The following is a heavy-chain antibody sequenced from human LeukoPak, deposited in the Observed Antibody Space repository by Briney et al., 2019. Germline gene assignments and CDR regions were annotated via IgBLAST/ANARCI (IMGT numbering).Heavy chain of an antibody. CDR2: IYSGGST. CDR3: ASAIVGATIFDY. CDR1: GFTVSSNY. Sequence: GGSLRLSCAASGFTVSSNYMSWVRQAPGKGLEWVSVIYSGGSTYYADSVKGRFTISRDNSKNTLYLQMNSLRAEDTAVHYCASAIVGATIFDYWGQGTLVTVSS. V-gene: IGHV3-66*02. J-gene: IGHJ4*02. D-gene: IGHD1-26*01.